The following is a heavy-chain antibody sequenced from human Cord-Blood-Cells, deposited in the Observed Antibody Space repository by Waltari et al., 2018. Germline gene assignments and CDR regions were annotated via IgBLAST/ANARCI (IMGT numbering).Heavy chain of an antibody. V-gene: IGHV2-5*02. D-gene: IGHD3-10*01. J-gene: IGHJ4*02. Sequence: QLTLKESGPTLVKPTQTLTLPCTFSGFSLTTSPVGEGWLRQPPGKALEWLALIYWDDDKRYSPSLKSRLTITKDTSKNQVVLTMTNMDPVDTATYYCAHHPKLWFRELLFDYWGQGTLVTVSS. CDR3: AHHPKLWFRELLFDY. CDR1: GFSLTTSPVG. CDR2: IYWDDDK.